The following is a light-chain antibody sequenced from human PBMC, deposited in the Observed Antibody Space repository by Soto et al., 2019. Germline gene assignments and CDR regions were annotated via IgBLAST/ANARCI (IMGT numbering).Light chain of an antibody. J-gene: IGKJ1*01. CDR2: GAS. V-gene: IGKV1-6*01. CDR3: LQDYDYPPWT. CDR1: QGIRND. Sequence: AIQLTQSPSSLSASVGDRVTITCRASQGIRNDLGWYQHKPGKAPKLLIYGASRLQAGVPSRFSGSGSGTDFTLTISSLQTEDFATYYCLQDYDYPPWTFGQGTKVEI.